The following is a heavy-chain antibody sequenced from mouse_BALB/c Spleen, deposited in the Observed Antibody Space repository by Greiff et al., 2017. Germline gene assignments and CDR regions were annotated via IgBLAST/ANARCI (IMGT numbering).Heavy chain of an antibody. D-gene: IGHD1-1*01. V-gene: IGHV10-1*02. J-gene: IGHJ2*01. CDR1: GFTFNTYA. Sequence: EVMLVESGGGLVQPKGSLKLSCAASGFTFNTYAMNWVRQAPGKGLEWVARIRSKSNNYATYYADSVKDRFTISRDDSQSMLYLQMNNLKTEDTAMYYCVRHEDYYGSFDYWGQGTTLTVSS. CDR3: VRHEDYYGSFDY. CDR2: IRSKSNNYAT.